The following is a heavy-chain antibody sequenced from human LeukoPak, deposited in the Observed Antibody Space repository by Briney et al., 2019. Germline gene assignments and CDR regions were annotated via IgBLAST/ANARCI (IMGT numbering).Heavy chain of an antibody. CDR3: ARVIVFRGYMDV. J-gene: IGHJ6*03. D-gene: IGHD1-26*01. CDR1: GFTFSSYG. Sequence: NAGGSLRLSCAVSGFTFSSYGMSWVRQAPGKGLKWVSDISASGGSTNYADSVKGRFTISRDNAKNSLYLQMNSLRAEDTAVYYCARVIVFRGYMDVWGKGTTVTVSS. CDR2: ISASGGST. V-gene: IGHV3-21*01.